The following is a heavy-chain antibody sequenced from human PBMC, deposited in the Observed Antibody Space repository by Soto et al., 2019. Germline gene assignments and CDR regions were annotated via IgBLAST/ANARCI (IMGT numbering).Heavy chain of an antibody. CDR2: ISGYNGLT. D-gene: IGHD3-10*01. CDR3: ARDEGIRGFDS. J-gene: IGHJ4*02. Sequence: QVQLVQSGDEVKKSGASVKVSCKASGYTFSNYGISWVRQAPGQGLEWMGWISGYNGLTAYAQNVQGRVTMTIDTPTRTVFKELTSLRSNDTAVYYCARDEGIRGFDSWGQGTLVTVSS. V-gene: IGHV1-18*04. CDR1: GYTFSNYG.